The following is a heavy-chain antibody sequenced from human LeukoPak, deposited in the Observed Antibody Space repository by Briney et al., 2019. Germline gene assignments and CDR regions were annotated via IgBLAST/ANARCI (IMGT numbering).Heavy chain of an antibody. D-gene: IGHD6-13*01. CDR2: IYSGGST. CDR3: AKDSSRNYYYYYMDV. CDR1: GFTVSSNY. Sequence: GGSLRLSCAASGFTVSSNYMSWVRQAPGKGLEWVSVIYSGGSTYYADSVRGRFTISRDNSKNTLYLQMNSLRAEDTAVYYCAKDSSRNYYYYYMDVWGKGTTVTVSS. J-gene: IGHJ6*03. V-gene: IGHV3-53*05.